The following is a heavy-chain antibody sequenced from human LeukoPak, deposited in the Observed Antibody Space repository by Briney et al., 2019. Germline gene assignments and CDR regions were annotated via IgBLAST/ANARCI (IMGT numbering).Heavy chain of an antibody. Sequence: PSETVCLTCTVSGGTISTYYCGWIRQPPGKGLEWLGYIYYSGSTNYNPSLKSRVTISVDTSKDQFSLKLSSVTAADTAVYYCARELLYGFDPWGQGTLVTVSS. V-gene: IGHV4-59*01. CDR2: IYYSGST. D-gene: IGHD2-2*02. CDR1: GGTISTYY. J-gene: IGHJ5*02. CDR3: ARELLYGFDP.